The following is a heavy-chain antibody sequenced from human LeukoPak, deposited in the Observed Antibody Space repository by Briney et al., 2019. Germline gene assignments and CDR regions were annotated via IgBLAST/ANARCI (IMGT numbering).Heavy chain of an antibody. CDR1: GFTVSSNY. CDR3: ASFYGSGSYYRDSIDY. J-gene: IGHJ4*02. D-gene: IGHD3-10*01. Sequence: GGSLRLSCAASGFTVSSNYMSWVRQAPGKGLERVSVIYSGGSTYYADSVKGRFTISRDNSKNTLYLQMNSLRAGDTAVYYCASFYGSGSYYRDSIDYWGQGTLVTVSS. CDR2: IYSGGST. V-gene: IGHV3-53*01.